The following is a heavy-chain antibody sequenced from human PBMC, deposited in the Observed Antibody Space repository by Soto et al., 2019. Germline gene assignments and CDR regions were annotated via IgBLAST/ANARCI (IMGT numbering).Heavy chain of an antibody. J-gene: IGHJ4*02. V-gene: IGHV3-15*01. D-gene: IGHD6-6*01. CDR1: GFTFSNAW. CDR2: IKSKTDGGTT. Sequence: PGGSLRLSCAASGFTFSNAWMSLVRQALWKGLEWVGRIKSKTDGGTTDYAAPVKGRFTISRDDSKNTLYLQMNSLKTEDTAVYYCTTDEGYWLVSPGAYWGQGTLVTVSS. CDR3: TTDEGYWLVSPGAY.